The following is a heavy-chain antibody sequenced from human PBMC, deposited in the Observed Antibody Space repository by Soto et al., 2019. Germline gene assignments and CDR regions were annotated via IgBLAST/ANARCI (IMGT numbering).Heavy chain of an antibody. V-gene: IGHV3-33*01. CDR2: IWYDGSNK. CDR1: GFTFSSYG. Sequence: QVQLVESGGGVVQPGRSLRLSCAASGFTFSSYGMHWVRQAPGKGLEWVAVIWYDGSNKYYADSVKGRFTISRDNSKNTLYLQMNSLVAEDTAVYYCARGKIRMDYWGQGTLVTVSS. D-gene: IGHD2-15*01. J-gene: IGHJ4*02. CDR3: ARGKIRMDY.